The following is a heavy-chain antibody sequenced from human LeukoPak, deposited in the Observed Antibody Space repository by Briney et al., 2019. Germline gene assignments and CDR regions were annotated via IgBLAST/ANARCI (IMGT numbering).Heavy chain of an antibody. CDR1: GYTFTGYH. CDR2: INPNSGGT. Sequence: GASVKVSCKASGYTFTGYHMHWVRQAPGQGLEWMGWINPNSGGTNYAQKFQGRVTMTRDTSISTAYMELSRLRSDDTVVYYCARAYYGDYSFDIWGQGTMVTVSS. J-gene: IGHJ3*02. D-gene: IGHD4-17*01. V-gene: IGHV1-2*02. CDR3: ARAYYGDYSFDI.